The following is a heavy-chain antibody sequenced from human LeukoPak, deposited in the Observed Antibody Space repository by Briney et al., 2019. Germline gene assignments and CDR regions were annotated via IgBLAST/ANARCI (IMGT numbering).Heavy chain of an antibody. V-gene: IGHV4-34*01. J-gene: IGHJ4*02. Sequence: SETLSLTCAVYGGSLSGYYWSWIRQPPGKGLEWIGEINHSGSTNYNPSLKSRVTISVDTSKNQFSLKLSSVTAADTAVYYCARHRGLSIAVAGGLDYWGQGTLVTVSS. CDR3: ARHRGLSIAVAGGLDY. D-gene: IGHD6-19*01. CDR1: GGSLSGYY. CDR2: INHSGST.